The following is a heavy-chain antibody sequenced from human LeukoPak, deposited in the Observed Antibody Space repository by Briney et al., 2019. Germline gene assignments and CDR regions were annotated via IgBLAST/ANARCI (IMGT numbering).Heavy chain of an antibody. CDR2: TYYRSKWYN. V-gene: IGHV6-1*01. D-gene: IGHD3-9*01. CDR3: ARDPVTRSDYFDY. J-gene: IGHJ4*02. CDR1: GDSVSSNSAT. Sequence: SQTLSLTCAISGDSVSSNSATWHWIRQSPSRGLEWLGRTYYRSKWYNDYALSVYIRVIISPDTSKNQFSLHLNSVTPEDTAVYYCARDPVTRSDYFDYWGQGTLVTVSS.